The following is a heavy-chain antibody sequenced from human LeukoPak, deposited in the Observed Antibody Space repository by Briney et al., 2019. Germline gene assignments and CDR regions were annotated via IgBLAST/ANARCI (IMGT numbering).Heavy chain of an antibody. V-gene: IGHV1-24*01. CDR3: ATDPIMNRGVNFDY. CDR2: FDPEDGET. J-gene: IGHJ4*02. D-gene: IGHD3-10*01. CDR1: GYTLTELS. Sequence: GASVKVSCKVSGYTLTELSMHWVRQAPGKGLEWMGGFDPEDGETIYAQKFQGRVTTTEDTSTDTAYMELSSLRSEDTAVYYCATDPIMNRGVNFDYWGQGTLVTVSS.